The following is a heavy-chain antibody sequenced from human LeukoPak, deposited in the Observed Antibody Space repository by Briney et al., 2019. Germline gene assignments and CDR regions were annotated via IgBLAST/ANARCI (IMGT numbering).Heavy chain of an antibody. V-gene: IGHV3-23*01. CDR3: AKDLNYGFDY. CDR2: LSGSGDKT. CDR1: GFIFRTYA. Sequence: GGSLRLSCAASGFIFRTYAMSWVRQAPGKGLEWVSALSGSGDKTFYADSVKGRFTISRDNSRNTLYLQMNSLRAEDTAVYYCAKDLNYGFDYWGQGTLVTVSS. J-gene: IGHJ4*02. D-gene: IGHD4-11*01.